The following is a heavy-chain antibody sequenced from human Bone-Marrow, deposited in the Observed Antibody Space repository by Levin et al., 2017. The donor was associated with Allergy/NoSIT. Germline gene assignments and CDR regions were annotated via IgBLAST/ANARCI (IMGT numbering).Heavy chain of an antibody. D-gene: IGHD3-10*01. V-gene: IGHV5-51*01. CDR3: ARGATLYFGEHFVPRGDFDY. CDR2: IYPDNSHT. CDR1: RYNFSTNW. J-gene: IGHJ4*02. Sequence: GESLKISCQASRYNFSTNWVAWVRQTPEKGLEWIGAIYPDNSHTKYNPSFQGQVTISADKSITIAFLQWHSLKASDTAIYYCARGATLYFGEHFVPRGDFDYWGQGALVTVSS.